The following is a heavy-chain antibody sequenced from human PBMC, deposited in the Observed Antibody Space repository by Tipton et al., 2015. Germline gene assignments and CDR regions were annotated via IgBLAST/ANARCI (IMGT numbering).Heavy chain of an antibody. CDR1: GGSISSGDFY. CDR3: LRGLLS. J-gene: IGHJ1*01. V-gene: IGHV4-31*03. Sequence: TLSLTCTVSGGSISSGDFYWSWNRQHPGKGLEWIGYIYFGGRSLYNPSLKSRITISMDAPNNQFSLRMTYVTAADTGVYYCLRGLLSWGQGTQVIVSS. D-gene: IGHD2/OR15-2a*01. CDR2: IYFGGRS.